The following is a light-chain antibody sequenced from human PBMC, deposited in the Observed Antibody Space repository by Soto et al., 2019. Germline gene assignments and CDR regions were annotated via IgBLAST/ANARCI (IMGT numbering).Light chain of an antibody. J-gene: IGKJ2*01. CDR1: QSVSSN. V-gene: IGKV3D-15*01. CDR3: QQYNNWAHT. CDR2: GAP. Sequence: EIVMTQSPATLSVSPGERATLSCRASQSVSSNLAWYPQNPGQAHRPLIYGAPTRATGTPARFSVSGSGTEFTLTISSLLSEHFAVYRCQQYNNWAHTFGQGTKLEIK.